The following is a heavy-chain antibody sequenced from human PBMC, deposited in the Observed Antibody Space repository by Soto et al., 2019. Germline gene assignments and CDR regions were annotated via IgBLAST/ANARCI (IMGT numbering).Heavy chain of an antibody. Sequence: PILSFSASRLTFSTYEINWVRQAPGKGLEWVSCISSGGTTIYYADSVKGRFTISRDNARSSLYLQMNSLRAEDTAVYYCARFGLSSSLHPSIDFWGQGTQVTVSS. J-gene: IGHJ4*02. D-gene: IGHD6-13*01. V-gene: IGHV3-48*03. CDR2: ISSGGTTI. CDR3: ARFGLSSSLHPSIDF. CDR1: RLTFSTYE.